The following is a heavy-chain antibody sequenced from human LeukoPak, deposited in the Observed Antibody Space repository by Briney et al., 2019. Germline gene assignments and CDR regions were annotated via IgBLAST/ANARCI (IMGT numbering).Heavy chain of an antibody. J-gene: IGHJ6*02. CDR1: GGSVGSSSYY. V-gene: IGHV4-39*01. Sequence: PSETLFLTCTVSGGSVGSSSYYWGWIRQPPGKGLEWIASIYYTGSTYYNPSLKSRVTISGDTSRNQFSLWLSSVSAADTAVYYCARLYYDGWGGLDVWGQGTTVIVSS. CDR3: ARLYYDGWGGLDV. D-gene: IGHD3-22*01. CDR2: IYYTGST.